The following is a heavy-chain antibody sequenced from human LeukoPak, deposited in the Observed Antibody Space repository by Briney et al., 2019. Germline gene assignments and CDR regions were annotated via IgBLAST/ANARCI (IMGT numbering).Heavy chain of an antibody. CDR3: ASAVPAIVIPQNGFDI. Sequence: ASVKVSCKASGFTFNGYYVHGVRQAPGQGLEWMGRIHPYSGGSNSAQKFQGRVTMARDMSINTVYMELSGLRSDDTALYYCASAVPAIVIPQNGFDIWGPGTMVTVSS. D-gene: IGHD1-26*01. CDR1: GFTFNGYY. CDR2: IHPYSGGS. V-gene: IGHV1-2*06. J-gene: IGHJ3*02.